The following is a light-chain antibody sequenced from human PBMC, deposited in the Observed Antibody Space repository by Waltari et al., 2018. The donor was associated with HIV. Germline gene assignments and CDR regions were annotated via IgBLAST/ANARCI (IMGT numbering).Light chain of an antibody. J-gene: IGLJ3*02. Sequence: QSMLTQPPSVSAAPGQKVTISCPGSSSNLANNYVSWYQHLPGAAPKLVSYDNDNRPSGIPDRFSGSKSGASATLVITGLQTGDEGDYYCGTWDSSLNAGVFGGGTKLTVL. CDR3: GTWDSSLNAGV. V-gene: IGLV1-51*01. CDR2: DND. CDR1: SSNLANNY.